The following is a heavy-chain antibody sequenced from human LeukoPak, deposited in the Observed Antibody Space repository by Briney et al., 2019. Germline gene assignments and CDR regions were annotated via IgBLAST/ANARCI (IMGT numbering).Heavy chain of an antibody. CDR1: GFTFSSYS. J-gene: IGHJ4*02. V-gene: IGHV3-21*01. CDR3: ASVFSAAGDY. Sequence: GGSLRLSCAASGFTFSSYSMNWVRQAPGKGLEWVSSISSSSSYIYYADSVKGRFTTSRDNAKNSLYLQMNSLRAEDTAVYYCASVFSAAGDYWGQGTLVTVSS. CDR2: ISSSSSYI. D-gene: IGHD6-25*01.